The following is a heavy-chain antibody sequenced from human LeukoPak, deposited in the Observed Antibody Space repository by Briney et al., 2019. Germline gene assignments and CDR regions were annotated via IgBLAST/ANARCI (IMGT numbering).Heavy chain of an antibody. Sequence: GESLKISCKGSGYSFTTYWIGWGRQMPGKGLEWVGIFFSGDSDARYSPSFQGQVTISADKSISTAYLQWSSLKASDTGMYYCARAVTGTSGQYDYWGQGTLVTVTS. J-gene: IGHJ4*02. CDR1: GYSFTTYW. CDR2: FFSGDSDA. D-gene: IGHD6-19*01. CDR3: ARAVTGTSGQYDY. V-gene: IGHV5-51*01.